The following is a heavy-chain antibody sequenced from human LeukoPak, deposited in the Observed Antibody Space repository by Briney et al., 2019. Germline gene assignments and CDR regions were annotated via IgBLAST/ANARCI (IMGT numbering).Heavy chain of an antibody. Sequence: SETLSLTCTVSGGSIRSYYWSWIRQPAGKGLEWIGRIYTSGSTNYNPSLKSRVTMSVDTSKNQFSLKLSSVTAADTAVYYCACTATYYDFWSGYSISSYFDYWGQGTLVTVSS. CDR2: IYTSGST. V-gene: IGHV4-4*07. CDR3: ACTATYYDFWSGYSISSYFDY. D-gene: IGHD3-3*01. CDR1: GGSIRSYY. J-gene: IGHJ4*02.